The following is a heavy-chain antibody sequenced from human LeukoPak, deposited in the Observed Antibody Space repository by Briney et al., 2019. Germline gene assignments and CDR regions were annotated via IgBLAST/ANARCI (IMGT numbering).Heavy chain of an antibody. V-gene: IGHV1-69*05. CDR3: ASHHYYDSSGYLHYFDY. D-gene: IGHD3-22*01. CDR1: GGTFSSYA. Sequence: PSVKVSCKASGGTFSSYAISWVRQAPGQGLEWMGGIIPIFGTANYAQKFQGRVTITTDESTSTAYMELSSLRSEDTAVYYCASHHYYDSSGYLHYFDYWGQGTLVTVSS. CDR2: IIPIFGTA. J-gene: IGHJ4*02.